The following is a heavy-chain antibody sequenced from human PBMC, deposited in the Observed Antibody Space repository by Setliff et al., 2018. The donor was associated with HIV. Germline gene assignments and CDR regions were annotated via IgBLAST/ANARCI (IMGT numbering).Heavy chain of an antibody. D-gene: IGHD3-22*01. J-gene: IGHJ3*02. V-gene: IGHV4-59*01. CDR1: GGSISSYY. CDR3: ARDLTPGDDSSGYYLSAAFDI. CDR2: IYYSGST. Sequence: TLSLTCTVSGGSISSYYWSWIRQPPGKGLEWIGYIYYSGSTNYNPSLKSRVTISVDTSKNQFSLKLSSVTAADTAVYYCARDLTPGDDSSGYYLSAAFDIWGQGTMVTVSS.